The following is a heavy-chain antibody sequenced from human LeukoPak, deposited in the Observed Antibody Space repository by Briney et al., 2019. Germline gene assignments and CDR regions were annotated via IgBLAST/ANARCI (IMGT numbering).Heavy chain of an antibody. V-gene: IGHV4-59*06. CDR2: IYYSGST. CDR1: GGSISSYY. D-gene: IGHD3-10*01. CDR3: ARGMVRGVRPYYGMDV. Sequence: SETLSLTCTVSGGSISSYYWSWIRQHPGKGLEWIGYIYYSGSTYYNPSLKSRVTISVDTSKNQFSLKLSSVTAADTAVYYCARGMVRGVRPYYGMDVWGQGTTVTVSS. J-gene: IGHJ6*02.